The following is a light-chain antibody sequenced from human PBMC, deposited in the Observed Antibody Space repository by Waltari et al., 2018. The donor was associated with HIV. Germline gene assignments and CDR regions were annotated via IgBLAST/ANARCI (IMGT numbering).Light chain of an antibody. CDR3: SSYTSSSTLGV. CDR2: EVT. J-gene: IGLJ1*01. V-gene: IGLV2-14*01. CDR1: SSDVGGYNY. Sequence: GQSITISCTGTSSDVGGYNYVSWYQQHPGKAPKRMIYEVTNRPAGVSKRFSGSKSGNTASLTISGLQAEDEADYYCSSYTSSSTLGVFGTGTKVTVL.